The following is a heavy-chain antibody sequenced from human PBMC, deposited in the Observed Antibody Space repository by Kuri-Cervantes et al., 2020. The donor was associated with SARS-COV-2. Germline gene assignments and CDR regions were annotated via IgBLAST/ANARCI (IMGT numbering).Heavy chain of an antibody. CDR1: GGSVSSSSYY. D-gene: IGHD1-26*01. V-gene: IGHV4-61*01. Sequence: SQTLSLTCTVSGGSVSSSSYYWTWIRQPPGKGLEWIGYIYYSGSTNYNPSLKSRVTISVDTSKNQFSLKLSSVTAADTAVYYCARVVRRRWGLRHYYYYGMDVWGQGTTVTVSS. CDR2: IYYSGST. J-gene: IGHJ6*02. CDR3: ARVVRRRWGLRHYYYYGMDV.